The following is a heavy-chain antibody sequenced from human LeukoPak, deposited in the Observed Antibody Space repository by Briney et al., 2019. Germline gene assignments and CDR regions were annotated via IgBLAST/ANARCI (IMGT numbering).Heavy chain of an antibody. CDR1: GFTFSNDN. J-gene: IGHJ4*02. D-gene: IGHD3-10*01. CDR3: ARSMIRGVVYFDY. V-gene: IGHV3-21*01. CDR2: ISRSSAYI. Sequence: GGSLRLSCAPSGFTFSNDNINWGREGPGGGVGWGSSISRSSAYIYYADSVKGRFTISRDNAKNSLYLQMNSLRAEDTAVYYCARSMIRGVVYFDYWGQGTLVTVSS.